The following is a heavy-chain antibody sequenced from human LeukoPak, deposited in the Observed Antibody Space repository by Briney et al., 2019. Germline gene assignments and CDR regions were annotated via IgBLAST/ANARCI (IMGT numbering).Heavy chain of an antibody. Sequence: GGSLRLSCAASGFTFSSYSMNWVRQAPGKGLEWVSYISSSSSTIYYADSVKGRFTIFRDNAKNSLYLQMNSLRAEDTAVYYCARGTYDFWSGNWFDPWGQGTLVTVSS. CDR1: GFTFSSYS. V-gene: IGHV3-48*04. CDR3: ARGTYDFWSGNWFDP. CDR2: ISSSSSTI. D-gene: IGHD3-3*01. J-gene: IGHJ5*02.